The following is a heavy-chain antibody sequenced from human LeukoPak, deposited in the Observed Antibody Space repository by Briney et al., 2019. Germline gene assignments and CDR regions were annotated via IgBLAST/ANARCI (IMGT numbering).Heavy chain of an antibody. Sequence: SETLSLTCTVSGGSISSGSYYWSWIRQPAGKGLEWIGRIYTSGSTNYNPSLKSRVTISVDTSKNQFSLKLSSVTAAATAVYYCAGITIFGVVIIWGQGTLVTVSS. CDR2: IYTSGST. D-gene: IGHD3-3*01. CDR1: GGSISSGSYY. CDR3: AGITIFGVVII. J-gene: IGHJ4*02. V-gene: IGHV4-61*02.